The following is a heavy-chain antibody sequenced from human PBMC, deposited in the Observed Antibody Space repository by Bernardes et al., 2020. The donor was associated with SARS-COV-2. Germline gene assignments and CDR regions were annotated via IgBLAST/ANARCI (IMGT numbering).Heavy chain of an antibody. Sequence: SETLSLTCAVYGGSFNDWYWSWIRKCPGKGLEWIGEISHSGSTTYNPSLASRVTMSVDTSKNQFSLRLTSVTAADTAVYYCARGFGFNPVKWAHGMLVTVSS. D-gene: IGHD3-10*01. CDR3: ARGFGFNPVK. CDR1: GGSFNDWY. CDR2: ISHSGST. J-gene: IGHJ4*01. V-gene: IGHV4-34*01.